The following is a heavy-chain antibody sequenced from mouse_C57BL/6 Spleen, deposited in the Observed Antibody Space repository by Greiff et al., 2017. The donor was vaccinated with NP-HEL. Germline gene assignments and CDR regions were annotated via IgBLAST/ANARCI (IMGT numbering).Heavy chain of an antibody. J-gene: IGHJ2*01. Sequence: EVKLVESGGGLVKPGGSLKLSCAASGFTFSDYGMHWVRQAPEKGLEWVAYISSGSSTIYYADTVKGRFTISRDNAKNTLFLQMTSLRSEDTAMYYCARHDGYYIDYWGQGTTLTVSS. CDR2: ISSGSSTI. CDR1: GFTFSDYG. V-gene: IGHV5-17*01. CDR3: ARHDGYYIDY. D-gene: IGHD2-3*01.